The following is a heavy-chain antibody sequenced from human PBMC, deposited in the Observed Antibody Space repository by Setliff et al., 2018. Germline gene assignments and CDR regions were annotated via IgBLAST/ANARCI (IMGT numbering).Heavy chain of an antibody. V-gene: IGHV1-2*02. J-gene: IGHJ4*02. CDR1: GYTFISYG. D-gene: IGHD6-19*01. CDR3: ARGRVLATTGADLGDY. Sequence: ASVKVSCKTSGYTFISYGISWMRQAPGQGLEWMGWINSNGGGTSYAQNFQGRVTMTRDTSITTVYMELSSLISDDTAVYYCARGRVLATTGADLGDYWGQGTLVTVSS. CDR2: INSNGGGT.